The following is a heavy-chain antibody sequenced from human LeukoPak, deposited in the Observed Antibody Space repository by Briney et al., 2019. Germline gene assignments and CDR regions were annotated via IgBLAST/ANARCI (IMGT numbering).Heavy chain of an antibody. CDR2: ISSSSSYI. D-gene: IGHD1-26*01. J-gene: IGHJ6*03. CDR1: GFTFSTYS. V-gene: IGHV3-21*01. Sequence: TGGSLRLSCAASGFTFSTYSMNWVRQAPGKGLEWVSSISSSSSYIYYADSVKGRFTISRDNAKKSVYLQMNSLRAEDTAVYYCARAYSERYGLGYYYMDVWGKGTTVTISS. CDR3: ARAYSERYGLGYYYMDV.